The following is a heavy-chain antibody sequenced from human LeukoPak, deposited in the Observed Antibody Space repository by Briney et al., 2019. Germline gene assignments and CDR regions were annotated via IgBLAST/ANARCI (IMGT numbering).Heavy chain of an antibody. D-gene: IGHD6-19*01. CDR2: INPNSGGT. J-gene: IGHJ1*01. CDR3: ARIAVAGTVRH. CDR1: GYTFTGYY. V-gene: IGHV1-2*06. Sequence: ASVKVSCKASGYTFTGYYMHWVRQAPGQGLEWMGRINPNSGGTNYAKKFQGRVTMTRDTSISTAYMELSRLRSDDTAVYYCARIAVAGTVRHWGQGTLVTVSS.